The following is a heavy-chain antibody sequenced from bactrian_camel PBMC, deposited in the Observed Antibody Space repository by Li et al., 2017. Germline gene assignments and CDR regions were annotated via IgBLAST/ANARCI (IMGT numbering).Heavy chain of an antibody. D-gene: IGHD2*01. CDR3: AAGKGRTCPSPDNY. Sequence: VQPGGSLRLSYAISGFTLGTYDMIWARQVPGKELEWISIINTGTTWCTHAVRGRFAISQDNAKNTLNLQMSALKPEDTAMYYCAAGKGRTCPSPDNYWGQGTQVTVS. CDR1: GFTLGTYD. CDR2: INTGTT. V-gene: IGHV3S28*01. J-gene: IGHJ4*01.